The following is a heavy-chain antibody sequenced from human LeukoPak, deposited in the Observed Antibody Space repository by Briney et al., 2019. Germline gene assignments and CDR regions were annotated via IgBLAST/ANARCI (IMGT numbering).Heavy chain of an antibody. V-gene: IGHV3-23*01. D-gene: IGHD3-22*01. J-gene: IGHJ4*02. Sequence: GGSLRLSCAASGFTFGGYAMSWVRQAPGKGLEWVSFISPSGDRTSNADSVEGRFTISRDNPRNTLYLQMNSLRDEDTAVYYCAIMHGYYDGSGYWVQWGQGTLVTVSS. CDR3: AIMHGYYDGSGYWVQ. CDR1: GFTFGGYA. CDR2: ISPSGDRT.